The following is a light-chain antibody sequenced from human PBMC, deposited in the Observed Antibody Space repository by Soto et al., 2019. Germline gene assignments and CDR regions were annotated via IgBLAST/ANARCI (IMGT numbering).Light chain of an antibody. V-gene: IGLV2-8*01. CDR2: DVS. CDR1: NSDVGGYNY. CDR3: SSYAGTYIV. J-gene: IGLJ1*01. Sequence: QSALTQPPSASGSPGQSVTISCTGTNSDVGGYNYVSWYQQHPGKAPKLMIYDVSQRPSGVPDRFSGSKSGNTASLTVSGLQAEDEADYYCSSYAGTYIVFGTGTKLTVL.